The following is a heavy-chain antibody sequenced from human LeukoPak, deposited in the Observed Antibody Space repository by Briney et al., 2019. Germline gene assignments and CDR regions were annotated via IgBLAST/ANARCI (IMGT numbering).Heavy chain of an antibody. CDR1: GFTFSTYA. Sequence: GGSLRLSCAASGFTFSTYAMSWVRQAPGKGLEWVSAISVSGSTYYADSLKGRFTISRDNSKNTLSLHMNTLRAEDTAVYYCAKDLLQTFFFDSSGYYSDAFGMWGQGTMVTVSP. J-gene: IGHJ3*02. CDR3: AKDLLQTFFFDSSGYYSDAFGM. CDR2: ISVSGST. D-gene: IGHD3-22*01. V-gene: IGHV3-23*01.